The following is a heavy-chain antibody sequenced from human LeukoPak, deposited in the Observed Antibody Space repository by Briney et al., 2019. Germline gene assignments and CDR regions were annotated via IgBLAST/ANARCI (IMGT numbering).Heavy chain of an antibody. CDR3: ARDLNVAVAGPIFDS. D-gene: IGHD6-19*01. Sequence: SETLSLTCTISGGSISSYYWSWIRQPAGKGLEWIGRIYTTGSINYNPSLKSRVTMSADTSKNQFSLKLSSVTAADTAVYYCARDLNVAVAGPIFDSWGQGTLVTVSS. J-gene: IGHJ4*02. CDR1: GGSISSYY. V-gene: IGHV4-4*07. CDR2: IYTTGSI.